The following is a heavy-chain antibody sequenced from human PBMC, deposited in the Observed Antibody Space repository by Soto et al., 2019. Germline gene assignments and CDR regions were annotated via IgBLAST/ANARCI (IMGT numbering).Heavy chain of an antibody. V-gene: IGHV3-23*01. D-gene: IGHD6-13*01. CDR2: ISGSDGST. CDR1: GFTFSSYA. CDR3: AMRSSSWYFGY. J-gene: IGHJ4*02. Sequence: EVQLLESGGGLVQPGGSLRLSCAASGFTFSSYAMNWVRQAQGKGLERVSVISGSDGSTYYADSVKGRLTISSDNSKNTRNQQRNSLTAEDTAIYYCAMRSSSWYFGYWVQGTLVTFSS.